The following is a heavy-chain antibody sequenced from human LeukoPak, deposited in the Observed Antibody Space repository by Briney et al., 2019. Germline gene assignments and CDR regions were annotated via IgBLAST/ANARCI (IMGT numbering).Heavy chain of an antibody. Sequence: AAVTVSFKGSGGTFISYAISWVGQARGQGREGMGGIIPIFGTADYAQKSQGRVTIPADKSTSTAYMELSSLRSEDTAVYYCARGLVGYCSGGSCYAGYGMDVWGKGPTVTVSS. CDR3: ARGLVGYCSGGSCYAGYGMDV. J-gene: IGHJ6*04. CDR2: IIPIFGTA. CDR1: GGTFISYA. D-gene: IGHD2-15*01. V-gene: IGHV1-69*06.